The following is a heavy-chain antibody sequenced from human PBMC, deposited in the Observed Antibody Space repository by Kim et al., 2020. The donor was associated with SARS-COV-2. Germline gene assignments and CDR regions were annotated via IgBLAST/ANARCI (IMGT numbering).Heavy chain of an antibody. CDR1: GFTFSSYW. CDR2: IKQDGSEK. CDR3: AREGIQLWSANDAFDI. V-gene: IGHV3-7*03. D-gene: IGHD5-18*01. J-gene: IGHJ3*02. Sequence: GGSLRLSCAASGFTFSSYWMSWVRQAPGKGLEWVANIKQDGSEKYYVDSVKGRFTISRDNAKNSLYLQMNSLRAEDTAVYYCAREGIQLWSANDAFDIWGQGTMVTVSS.